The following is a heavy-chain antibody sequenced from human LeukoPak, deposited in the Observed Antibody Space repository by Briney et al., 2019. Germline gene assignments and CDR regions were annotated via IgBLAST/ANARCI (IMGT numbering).Heavy chain of an antibody. CDR1: GYTFTSYD. CDR2: MNPNSGNT. Sequence: GASVKVSCKASGYTFTSYDINWVRQATGQGLEWMGWMNPNSGNTGYAQKFQGRVTMTRNTSISTAYMELSSLRSEDTAVYYCARPAEDYYDSSGRGAFDIWGQGTMVTVSS. CDR3: ARPAEDYYDSSGRGAFDI. D-gene: IGHD3-22*01. V-gene: IGHV1-8*01. J-gene: IGHJ3*02.